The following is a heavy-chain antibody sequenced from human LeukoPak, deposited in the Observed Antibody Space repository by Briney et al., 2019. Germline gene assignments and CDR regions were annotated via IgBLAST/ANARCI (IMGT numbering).Heavy chain of an antibody. V-gene: IGHV3-23*01. CDR2: ISGSGDRT. J-gene: IGHJ4*02. Sequence: PGGSLRLSCAASGFTFSSYAMNWVRQAPGKGLGWVSSISGSGDRTYYADSVNGRFTISRDNSKNTLYLQMNSLRAEDTAIYYCAKGGPYSSSWGGKFDHWGQGTLVTVSS. CDR1: GFTFSSYA. CDR3: AKGGPYSSSWGGKFDH. D-gene: IGHD6-13*01.